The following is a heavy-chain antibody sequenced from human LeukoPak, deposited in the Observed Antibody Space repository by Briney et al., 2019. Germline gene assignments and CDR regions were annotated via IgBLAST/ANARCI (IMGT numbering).Heavy chain of an antibody. CDR2: MNPNSGNT. CDR3: ARGPQAAAGTYYFDY. CDR1: GYTFTSYD. Sequence: ASVKVSCKASGYTFTSYDINWVRQATGQGLEWMGWMNPNSGNTGYAQKFHGRVTMTRNTSISTAYMELSSLRSEDTAVYYCARGPQAAAGTYYFDYWGQGTLVTVSS. V-gene: IGHV1-8*01. D-gene: IGHD6-13*01. J-gene: IGHJ4*02.